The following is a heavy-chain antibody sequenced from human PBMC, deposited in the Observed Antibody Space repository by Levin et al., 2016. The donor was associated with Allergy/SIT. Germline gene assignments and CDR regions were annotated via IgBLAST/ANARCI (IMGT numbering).Heavy chain of an antibody. CDR2: ISSNGGST. D-gene: IGHD2-2*01. CDR3: VKADIVVVPAAIRSFYGMDV. CDR1: GFTFSSYA. Sequence: GGSLRLSCSASGFTFSSYAMHWVRQAPGKGLEYVSAISSNGGSTYYADSVKGRFTISRDNSKNTLYLQMSSLRAEDTAVYYCVKADIVVVPAAIRSFYGMDVWGQGTTVTVSS. V-gene: IGHV3-64D*06. J-gene: IGHJ6*02.